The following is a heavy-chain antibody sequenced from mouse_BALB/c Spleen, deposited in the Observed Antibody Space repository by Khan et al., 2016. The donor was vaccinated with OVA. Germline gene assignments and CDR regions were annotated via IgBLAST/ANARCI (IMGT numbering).Heavy chain of an antibody. D-gene: IGHD2-3*01. J-gene: IGHJ2*01. V-gene: IGHV1S137*01. CDR1: GYTFTDYA. Sequence: QVQLQQSGPELVRPGVSVKISCKGSGYTFTDYAMHWVRQSHAKSLEWIGLISTYSGNTNYKQKFKGKATMTVDKSSSTAYMELARLTSEDSAIYCCTRPAYDGYYDNWGQGTTLTVSS. CDR3: TRPAYDGYYDN. CDR2: ISTYSGNT.